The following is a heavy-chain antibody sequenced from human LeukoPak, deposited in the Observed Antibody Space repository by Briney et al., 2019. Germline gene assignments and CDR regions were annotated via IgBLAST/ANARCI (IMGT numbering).Heavy chain of an antibody. CDR2: ISGSGGST. CDR1: GFTFSSYA. V-gene: IGHV3-23*01. Sequence: GGSLRLSCAASGFTFSSYAMSWVRQAPGKGLEWVSAISGSGGSTYYADSVKGRFTISRDNSKNTLYLQVNSLRAEDTAVYYCAKVLVRGVYYFDYWGQGTLVTVSS. D-gene: IGHD3-10*01. J-gene: IGHJ4*02. CDR3: AKVLVRGVYYFDY.